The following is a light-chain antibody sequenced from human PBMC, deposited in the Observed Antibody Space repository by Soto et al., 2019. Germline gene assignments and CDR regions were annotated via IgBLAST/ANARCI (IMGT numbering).Light chain of an antibody. V-gene: IGKV1-39*01. J-gene: IGKJ5*01. Sequence: DIQVTQSPSSLSASVGDRVTITCRSSQTISNYLNWYQQTQGKAPKLLIYAASSLQSGVPSRFSGRGSGTDFTLPISRLQTEDFATYYCQQLNSYPITFGQGTRLEIK. CDR2: AAS. CDR1: QTISNY. CDR3: QQLNSYPIT.